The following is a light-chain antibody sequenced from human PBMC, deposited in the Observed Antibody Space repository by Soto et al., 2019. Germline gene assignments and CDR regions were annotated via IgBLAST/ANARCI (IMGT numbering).Light chain of an antibody. CDR2: AAS. Sequence: DIQMTQSPSSLSASVGDRVTITCRASQGISNYLAWYQQKPGKVPKLLIYAASTLQSGVPSRFSGSGSGTDFTLTISSLQSEDVAIYYCQKYNSAPRAFGQVTNVEIK. CDR1: QGISNY. CDR3: QKYNSAPRA. V-gene: IGKV1-27*01. J-gene: IGKJ1*01.